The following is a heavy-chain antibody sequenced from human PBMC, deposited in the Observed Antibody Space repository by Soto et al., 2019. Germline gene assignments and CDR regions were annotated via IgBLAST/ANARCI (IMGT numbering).Heavy chain of an antibody. Sequence: QVHLVQSGAEVKKPGSSVTVSCKASGDSFSSNAMSWVRQAPGQGLEWMGTILPILGTTNYAQKFKGRLTFTAEDSTSTAYMELRSLRSEDTAVYYCARDRALRGFDYWGQGTLVTVSS. V-gene: IGHV1-69*18. CDR3: ARDRALRGFDY. J-gene: IGHJ4*02. D-gene: IGHD3-10*01. CDR2: ILPILGTT. CDR1: GDSFSSNA.